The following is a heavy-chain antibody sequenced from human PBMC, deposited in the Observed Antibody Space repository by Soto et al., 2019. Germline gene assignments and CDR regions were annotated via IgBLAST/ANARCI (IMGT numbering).Heavy chain of an antibody. V-gene: IGHV3-7*03. CDR2: IKQDGSET. CDR1: GFTFSSYW. Sequence: PGGSLRLSCAASGFTFSSYWISWVRQAPGKGLEWVANIKQDGSETYYVDSLKGRFSISRDNAKNSLYLQMNSLRAEDTAVYYCARGTYSSGWYPDYFDYWGQGTPVTVSS. J-gene: IGHJ4*02. CDR3: ARGTYSSGWYPDYFDY. D-gene: IGHD6-19*01.